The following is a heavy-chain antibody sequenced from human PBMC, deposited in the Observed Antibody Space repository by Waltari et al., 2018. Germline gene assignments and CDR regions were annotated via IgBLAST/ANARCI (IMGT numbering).Heavy chain of an antibody. CDR1: GDTIIGFA. J-gene: IGHJ6*02. CDR2: INSNSGSP. D-gene: IGHD2-2*01. V-gene: IGHV7-4-1*02. CDR3: AKAPYPDIVLVPSTQGPKYYYYALDV. Sequence: QVHLVQSGSELKKPGASVTVSCKASGDTIIGFALYWVRQAPGHGPEWMGWINSNSGSPTYAPGLTGRFVFSVDNSINTAYLQISSLRPEDTAVYYCAKAPYPDIVLVPSTQGPKYYYYALDVWGQGTTVTVSS.